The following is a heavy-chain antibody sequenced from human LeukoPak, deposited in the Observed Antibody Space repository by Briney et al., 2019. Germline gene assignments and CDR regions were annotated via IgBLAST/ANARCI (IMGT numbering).Heavy chain of an antibody. V-gene: IGHV3-9*01. Sequence: GRSLRLSCAASGFTFDDYAMHWVRQAPGKGLEWVSGISWNSGSIGYADSVKGRFTISRDNAKNSLYLQMNSLRAEDTALYYCAKEVELWPSYYFDYWGQGTLVTVSS. D-gene: IGHD5-18*01. CDR2: ISWNSGSI. J-gene: IGHJ4*02. CDR1: GFTFDDYA. CDR3: AKEVELWPSYYFDY.